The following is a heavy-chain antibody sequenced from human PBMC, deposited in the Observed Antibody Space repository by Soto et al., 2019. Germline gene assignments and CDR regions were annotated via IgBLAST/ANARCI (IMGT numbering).Heavy chain of an antibody. V-gene: IGHV3-23*01. CDR2: ISGSGGTT. J-gene: IGHJ3*02. CDR1: GFIFSSYA. Sequence: GGSLRLSCAASGFIFSSYAMTRVRPGPGKGLEWVSGISGSGGTTYYADSVKGRFIISRDNPKNTLYLQMNSLRAEDSAIYYCAKRFAYSSGLDGFDIWGQGTMVTVSS. CDR3: AKRFAYSSGLDGFDI. D-gene: IGHD6-19*01.